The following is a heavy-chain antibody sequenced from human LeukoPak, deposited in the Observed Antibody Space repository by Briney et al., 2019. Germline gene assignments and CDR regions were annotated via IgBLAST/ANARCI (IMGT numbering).Heavy chain of an antibody. V-gene: IGHV5-51*01. CDR3: ARPASDGSAAFDI. J-gene: IGHJ3*02. D-gene: IGHD5-24*01. CDR2: IFLGDSDT. Sequence: GESLKISCKGSGYSFTNYWIGWVRQMPGKGLEWMGIIFLGDSDTRYSPSFQGQVTISADKSISTAYLQWSSLKASDTAMYYCARPASDGSAAFDIWGQGTMVTVSS. CDR1: GYSFTNYW.